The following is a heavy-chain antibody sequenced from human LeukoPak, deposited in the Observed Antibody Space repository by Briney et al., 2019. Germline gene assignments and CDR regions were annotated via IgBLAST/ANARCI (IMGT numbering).Heavy chain of an antibody. Sequence: GGSLRLSCAASGFTFSSYGMHWVRQAPGKGLEWVAVIWYDGSNKYYTDSVKGRFTISRDISTNTLYLQMNSLRAEDTAIYYCVRGCSDTCYRFDYWGQGTLVTVSS. CDR3: VRGCSDTCYRFDY. J-gene: IGHJ4*02. CDR2: IWYDGSNK. D-gene: IGHD2-15*01. V-gene: IGHV3-33*01. CDR1: GFTFSSYG.